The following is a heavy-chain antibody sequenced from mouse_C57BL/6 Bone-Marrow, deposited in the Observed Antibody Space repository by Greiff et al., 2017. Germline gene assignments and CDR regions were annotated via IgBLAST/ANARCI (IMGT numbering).Heavy chain of an antibody. Sequence: QVTLKESGPGILQSSQTLSLTCSFSGFSLSTSGMGVSWIRQPSGKGLEWLAHIYWVDDKRYNQSLKSPLTISKDTSRDQVFLKSTSVDTTDTATYDCARSRLCPTTEFAYWGQGTLVTVSA. J-gene: IGHJ3*01. CDR1: GFSLSTSGMG. V-gene: IGHV8-12*01. CDR3: ARSRLCPTTEFAY. CDR2: IYWVDDK. D-gene: IGHD1-1*01.